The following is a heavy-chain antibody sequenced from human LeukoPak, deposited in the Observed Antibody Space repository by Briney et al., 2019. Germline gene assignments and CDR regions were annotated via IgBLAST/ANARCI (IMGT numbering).Heavy chain of an antibody. CDR3: ARGPLTGRWPDMGFDY. Sequence: GGSLRLSCAASGFTFDDYATHWVRQAPGKGLEWVSGITWNSGGIGYADSVKGRFTISRDNSKNTLYLQMNSLRAEDTAVYYCARGPLTGRWPDMGFDYWGQGTLVTVSS. V-gene: IGHV3-9*01. J-gene: IGHJ4*02. CDR1: GFTFDDYA. CDR2: ITWNSGGI. D-gene: IGHD5-24*01.